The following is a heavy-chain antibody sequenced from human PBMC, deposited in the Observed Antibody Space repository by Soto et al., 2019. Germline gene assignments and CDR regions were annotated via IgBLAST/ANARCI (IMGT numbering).Heavy chain of an antibody. Sequence: SATLSLTCTVSGGSISSYYWRCIRQPPGRGLEWIGYIYYSGSSNYNPSLKSRVTISVDRSKNQFSLNLSSVTAADSAVYYCASLYYDFWSRYSHTESSYYPGRDVWGQGTTVTVS. V-gene: IGHV4-59*01. J-gene: IGHJ6*02. CDR1: GGSISSYY. D-gene: IGHD3-3*01. CDR2: IYYSGSS. CDR3: ASLYYDFWSRYSHTESSYYPGRDV.